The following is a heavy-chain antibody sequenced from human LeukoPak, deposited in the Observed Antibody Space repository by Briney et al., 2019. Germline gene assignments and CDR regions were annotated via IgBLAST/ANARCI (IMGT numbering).Heavy chain of an antibody. D-gene: IGHD3-22*01. CDR2: IIPIFGTA. CDR3: ARDGRYDSSGYPFDY. J-gene: IGHJ4*02. Sequence: SVKVSCKASGGTFSSYAISWVRQAPGQGLEWMGGIIPIFGTANYAQKFQGRVTITADESTSTAYMELSSLRSDDTAVYYCARDGRYDSSGYPFDYWGQGTLVTVSS. V-gene: IGHV1-69*13. CDR1: GGTFSSYA.